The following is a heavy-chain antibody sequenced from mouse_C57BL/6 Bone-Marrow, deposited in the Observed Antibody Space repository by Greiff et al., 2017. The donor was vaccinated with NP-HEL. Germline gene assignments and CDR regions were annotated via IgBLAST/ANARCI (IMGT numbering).Heavy chain of an antibody. D-gene: IGHD1-1*01. CDR1: GYTFTSHW. V-gene: IGHV1-56*01. J-gene: IGHJ2*01. CDR3: ATLFITTVVAFDY. Sequence: QVQLQQSGPELVRPGASVKISCKAPGYTFTSHWMQWVRQRPGQGLEWIGEIFPGSGSTYYNEKFKGKATLTVDTSSSTAYMQLSSLTSEDSAVYFYATLFITTVVAFDYWGQGTTLTVSS. CDR2: IFPGSGST.